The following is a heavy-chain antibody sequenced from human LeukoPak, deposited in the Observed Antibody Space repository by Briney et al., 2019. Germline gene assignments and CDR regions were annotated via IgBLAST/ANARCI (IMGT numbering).Heavy chain of an antibody. CDR2: ISQDGSAK. Sequence: GGSLRLSCATSGFTFSSYWMSWVRQVPGKGLEWVASISQDGSAKTYVDSVKGRFTISRDNAKNSLYLQMNSLRAEDTAVYYCAKAHDSSGYYYVPNGDYFDYWGQGTLVTVSS. CDR3: AKAHDSSGYYYVPNGDYFDY. V-gene: IGHV3-7*03. J-gene: IGHJ4*02. D-gene: IGHD3-22*01. CDR1: GFTFSSYW.